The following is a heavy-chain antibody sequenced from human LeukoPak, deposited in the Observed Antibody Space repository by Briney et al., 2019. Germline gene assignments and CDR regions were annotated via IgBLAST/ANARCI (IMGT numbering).Heavy chain of an antibody. Sequence: SETLSLTCTVSGGSISSSSYYWGWIRQPPGKGPEWIGSIYYSGSTYYNPSLKSRVTISVDTSKNQFSLKLSSVTAPDTAVYYCARVRHGPDYWGQGTLVTVSS. CDR2: IYYSGST. CDR3: ARVRHGPDY. V-gene: IGHV4-39*01. J-gene: IGHJ4*02. CDR1: GGSISSSSYY. D-gene: IGHD3/OR15-3a*01.